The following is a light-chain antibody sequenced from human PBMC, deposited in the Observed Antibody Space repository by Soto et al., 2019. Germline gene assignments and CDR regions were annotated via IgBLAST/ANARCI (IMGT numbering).Light chain of an antibody. CDR3: SSYTSSNTYV. Sequence: QSALTQPASVSGSPGQSITISCFGTSSDVGGYNSASWHQQHPGKAPKFMIYDVSNRPSGVSNRFSGSKSGNTASLTISGLQAEDEADYYCSSYTSSNTYVFGTGTKLTVL. J-gene: IGLJ1*01. CDR1: SSDVGGYNS. CDR2: DVS. V-gene: IGLV2-14*01.